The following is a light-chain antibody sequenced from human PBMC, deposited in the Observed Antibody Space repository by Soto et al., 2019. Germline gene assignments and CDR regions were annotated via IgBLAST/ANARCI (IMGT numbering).Light chain of an antibody. CDR2: GTS. J-gene: IGKJ1*01. Sequence: DIVLTQSPATLSLSPGQRATLSCRASRNINGNYLGWYQLKRGQAPRLLIYGTSTRATGIPDRFSGSGSGTDFTLTISRLEPEDFAVYYCQQYGSSPWPFGQGTKVDIK. CDR3: QQYGSSPWP. V-gene: IGKV3-20*01. CDR1: RNINGNY.